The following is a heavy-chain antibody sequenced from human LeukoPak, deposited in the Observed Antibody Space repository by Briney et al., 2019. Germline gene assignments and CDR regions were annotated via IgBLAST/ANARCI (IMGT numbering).Heavy chain of an antibody. D-gene: IGHD1-20*01. Sequence: GASVKVSCKASGYTFTSYYMHWVRQAPGKGLEWVAVISYDGSNKYYADSVKGRFTISRDNSKNTLYLQMNSLRAEDTAVYYCARDPSNWNVNFDYWGQGTLVTVSS. J-gene: IGHJ4*02. V-gene: IGHV3-30-3*01. CDR3: ARDPSNWNVNFDY. CDR2: ISYDGSNK. CDR1: GYTFTSYY.